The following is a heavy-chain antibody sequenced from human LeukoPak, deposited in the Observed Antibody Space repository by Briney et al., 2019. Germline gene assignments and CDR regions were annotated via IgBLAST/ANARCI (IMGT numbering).Heavy chain of an antibody. D-gene: IGHD1-26*01. CDR2: FYYSGST. CDR1: GFTFSNYA. Sequence: PGGSLRLSCAGSGFTFSNYAMSWVRQAPGKGLEWIGHFYYSGSTNYNPSLKSRVTISVDTSRNQFSLKLTSVTAADTAVYYCARGQGGNYYLNYFDYWGQGALVTVSS. CDR3: ARGQGGNYYLNYFDY. J-gene: IGHJ4*02. V-gene: IGHV4-59*01.